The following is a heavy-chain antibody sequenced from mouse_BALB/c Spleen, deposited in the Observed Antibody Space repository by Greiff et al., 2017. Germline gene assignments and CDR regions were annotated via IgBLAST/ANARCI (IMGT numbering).Heavy chain of an antibody. D-gene: IGHD2-14*01. CDR1: GFTFSSFG. Sequence: EVQGVESGGGLVQPGGSRKLSCAASGFTFSSFGMHWVRQAPEKGLEWVAYISSGSSTIYYADTVKGRFTISRDNPKNTLFLQMTSLRSEDTAMYYCARFRYGAMDYWGQGTSVTVSS. V-gene: IGHV5-17*02. J-gene: IGHJ4*01. CDR2: ISSGSSTI. CDR3: ARFRYGAMDY.